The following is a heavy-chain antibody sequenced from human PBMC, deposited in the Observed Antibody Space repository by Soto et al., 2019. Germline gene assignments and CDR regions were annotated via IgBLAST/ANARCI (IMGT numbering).Heavy chain of an antibody. Sequence: PSETLSLTCTVSGGSINNNHYYWGWVRQPPGKGLEWIGSISYSGTTYFNPSLKSRVVKSVDTSRNQFSLRLTSVTAADTAVYYCAGGIAARPLGYWGQGTLVTVSS. CDR2: ISYSGTT. CDR3: AGGIAARPLGY. D-gene: IGHD6-6*01. J-gene: IGHJ4*02. CDR1: GGSINNNHYY. V-gene: IGHV4-39*01.